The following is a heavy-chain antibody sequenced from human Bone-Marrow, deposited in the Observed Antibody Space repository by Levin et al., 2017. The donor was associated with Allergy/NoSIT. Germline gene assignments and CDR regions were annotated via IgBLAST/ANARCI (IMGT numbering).Heavy chain of an antibody. CDR3: ARGGLLWFGELLWDY. CDR2: ISSSSSTI. D-gene: IGHD3-10*01. V-gene: IGHV3-48*01. Sequence: PGGSLRLSCAASGFTFSSYSMNWVRQAPGKGLEWVSYISSSSSTIYYADSVKGRFTISRDNAKNSLYLQMNSLRAEDTAVYYCARGGLLWFGELLWDYWGQGTLVTVSS. CDR1: GFTFSSYS. J-gene: IGHJ4*02.